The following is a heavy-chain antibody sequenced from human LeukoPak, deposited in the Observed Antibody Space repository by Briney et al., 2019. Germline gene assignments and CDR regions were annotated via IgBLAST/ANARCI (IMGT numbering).Heavy chain of an antibody. CDR1: GYTFTGYY. Sequence: ASVKVSCKASGYTFTGYYIHWVRQAPGQGLEWMGWISAYNGNTNYAQRLQGRVTMTTDTSTSTAYMELRSLRSDDTAVYYCARGGEYSSSSGDYFDYWGQGTLVTVSS. D-gene: IGHD6-6*01. CDR3: ARGGEYSSSSGDYFDY. V-gene: IGHV1-18*04. J-gene: IGHJ4*02. CDR2: ISAYNGNT.